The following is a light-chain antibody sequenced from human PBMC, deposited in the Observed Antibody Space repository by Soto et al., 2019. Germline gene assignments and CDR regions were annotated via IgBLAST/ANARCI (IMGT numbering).Light chain of an antibody. V-gene: IGKV1-39*01. CDR1: QTIAMY. CDR2: TTS. Sequence: DIQMTQSPSSLSASVGDRVTITCRASQTIAMYVNWFQQKPGKAPNPLIYTTSSLQCGVPPRLSGSGSETDFTLTISRLQPEDSATYYCQQSFTTPYTFGQGTKWISN. J-gene: IGKJ2*01. CDR3: QQSFTTPYT.